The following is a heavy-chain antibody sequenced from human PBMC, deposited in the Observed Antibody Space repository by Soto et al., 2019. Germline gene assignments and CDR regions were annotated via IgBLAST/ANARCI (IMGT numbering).Heavy chain of an antibody. Sequence: GSVKVYCKASGQAFTNLGFTLVRQAPGQGLEWMGWISAYTDDPNYAQKFQGRVTMTIDTSTSTAYLDLRSLTSDDTAVYYCARVIPGAEAWFDPWGQGTMVTVSS. CDR2: ISAYTDDP. V-gene: IGHV1-18*01. D-gene: IGHD2-2*01. J-gene: IGHJ5*02. CDR3: ARVIPGAEAWFDP. CDR1: GQAFTNLG.